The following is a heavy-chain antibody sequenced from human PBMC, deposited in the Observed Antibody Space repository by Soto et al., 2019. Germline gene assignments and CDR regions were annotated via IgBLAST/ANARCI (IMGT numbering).Heavy chain of an antibody. J-gene: IGHJ5*02. CDR3: ARLFCTSGSHCDSWFDP. D-gene: IGHD2-21*01. CDR2: IDPRDSYT. V-gene: IGHV5-10-1*01. Sequence: VESLKISCTGFGYSFTTFWISWGRQMPWKGLEWMGTIDPRDSYTSYSPSFQGHVTISADKSIGTAYLHWGSLQASDTAMYFCARLFCTSGSHCDSWFDPWGQGTLVTVSS. CDR1: GYSFTTFW.